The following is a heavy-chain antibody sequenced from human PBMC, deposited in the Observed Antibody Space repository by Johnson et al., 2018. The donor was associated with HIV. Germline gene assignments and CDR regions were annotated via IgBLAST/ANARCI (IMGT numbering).Heavy chain of an antibody. CDR3: ARAPYNWNEGLFAAFDM. J-gene: IGHJ3*02. D-gene: IGHD1-20*01. Sequence: QVQLMESGGGVVQPGRSLRLSCAASNFSFTDYYMTWIRQAPGQGLEWIPYLSDSDFDTFYEYSAKGRFTISREKARKSLYLEISSLRAEDKAVYYCARAPYNWNEGLFAAFDMWGRRTKVTVSS. CDR1: NFSFTDYY. CDR2: LSDSDFDT. V-gene: IGHV3-11*04.